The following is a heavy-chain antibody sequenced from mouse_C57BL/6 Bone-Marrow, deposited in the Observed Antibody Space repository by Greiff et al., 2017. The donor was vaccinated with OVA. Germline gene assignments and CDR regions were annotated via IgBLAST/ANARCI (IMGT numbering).Heavy chain of an antibody. Sequence: EVHLVESGGGLVQPNGSLKLSCAASGFSFNTYAMNWVRQAPGKGLEWVARIRSKRNNYATYYADSVKDRFTISRDDSESMLYLQMNNLKTEDTAMYYCVSDLYYYAMDYWGQGTSVTVSS. D-gene: IGHD5-1*01. CDR3: VSDLYYYAMDY. CDR2: IRSKRNNYAT. CDR1: GFSFNTYA. J-gene: IGHJ4*01. V-gene: IGHV10-1*01.